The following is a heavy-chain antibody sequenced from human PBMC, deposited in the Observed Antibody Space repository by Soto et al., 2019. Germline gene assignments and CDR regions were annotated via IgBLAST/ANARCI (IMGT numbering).Heavy chain of an antibody. V-gene: IGHV4-39*01. D-gene: IGHD5-18*01. CDR2: IYYSGST. CDR1: GGSISSSSYY. Sequence: PSETLSLTCTVSGGSISSSSYYWGWIRQPPGKGLEWIGSIYYSGSTYYNPSLKSRVTISVDTSKNQFSLKLSSVTAADTAVYYCARQHSYGYQLDYWGQGTLVTVSS. CDR3: ARQHSYGYQLDY. J-gene: IGHJ4*02.